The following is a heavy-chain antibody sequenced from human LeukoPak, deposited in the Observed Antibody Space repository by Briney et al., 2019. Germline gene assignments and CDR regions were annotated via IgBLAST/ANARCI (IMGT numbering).Heavy chain of an antibody. V-gene: IGHV1-2*02. CDR3: ASVYCSSTSCYEYFQH. J-gene: IGHJ1*01. CDR2: INPNSGGT. Sequence: ASVKVSCKASGYTFTGYYMHWVRQAPGQGLEWMGWINPNSGGTNYAQKFQGRVTMTRDTSISTAYIELSRLRSDDTAVYYCASVYCSSTSCYEYFQHWGQGTLVTVSS. CDR1: GYTFTGYY. D-gene: IGHD2-2*01.